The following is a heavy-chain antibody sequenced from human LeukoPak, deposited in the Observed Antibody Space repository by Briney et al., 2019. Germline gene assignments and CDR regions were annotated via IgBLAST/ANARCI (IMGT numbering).Heavy chain of an antibody. CDR2: IYYSGST. V-gene: IGHV4-59*01. Sequence: SETLSLTCGVYGGSFSGYYWTWIRQPPGKGLEWIGYIYYSGSTNYNPSLKSRVTISVDTSKNQFSLKLSSVTAADTAVYYCARGSGRDYYYYMDVWGKGTTVTVSS. D-gene: IGHD3-3*01. CDR1: GGSFSGYY. CDR3: ARGSGRDYYYYMDV. J-gene: IGHJ6*03.